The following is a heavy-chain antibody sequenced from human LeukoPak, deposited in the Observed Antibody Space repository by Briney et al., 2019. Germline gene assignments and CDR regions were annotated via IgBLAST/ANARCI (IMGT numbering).Heavy chain of an antibody. CDR2: FDPEDGET. V-gene: IGHV1-24*01. J-gene: IGHJ4*02. Sequence: ASVKVSCTVSGYTLTELSMHWVRQAPGKGLEWMGGFDPEDGETIHAQKFQGRVTMTEDTSTDTAYMELSSLRSEDTAVYYCATAPPRQFWSGYIDYWGQGTLVTVSS. CDR1: GYTLTELS. D-gene: IGHD3-3*01. CDR3: ATAPPRQFWSGYIDY.